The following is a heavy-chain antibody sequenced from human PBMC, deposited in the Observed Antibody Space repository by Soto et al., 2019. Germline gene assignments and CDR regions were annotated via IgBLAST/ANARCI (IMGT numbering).Heavy chain of an antibody. Sequence: QVQLVQSGAEVKKPGASVKVSCKASGYTFTSYDINWVRQATGQGLEWMGWMNPNSGNTGYAQKFQGRVTMTRNTSISTAYMELSSLRSEDTAVYYCARAEDIVVVVAATSTGDWFDPWGQGTLVTVSS. CDR1: GYTFTSYD. D-gene: IGHD2-15*01. V-gene: IGHV1-8*01. CDR2: MNPNSGNT. CDR3: ARAEDIVVVVAATSTGDWFDP. J-gene: IGHJ5*02.